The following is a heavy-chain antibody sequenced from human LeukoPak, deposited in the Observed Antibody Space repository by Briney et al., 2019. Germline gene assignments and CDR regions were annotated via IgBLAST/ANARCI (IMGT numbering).Heavy chain of an antibody. CDR2: INHSGST. CDR3: ARGRRGYDSCPPNY. J-gene: IGHJ4*02. CDR1: GGSFSGYY. D-gene: IGHD3-22*01. Sequence: PSETLSLTCAVYGGSFSGYYWSWIRQPPGKGLEWIGEINHSGSTNYNPSLKSRVTISVDTSKNQFSLKLSSVTAADTAVYYCARGRRGYDSCPPNYWGQGTLVTVSS. V-gene: IGHV4-34*01.